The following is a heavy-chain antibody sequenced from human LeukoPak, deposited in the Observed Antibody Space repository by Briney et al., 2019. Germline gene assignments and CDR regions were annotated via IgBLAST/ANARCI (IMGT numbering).Heavy chain of an antibody. D-gene: IGHD6-6*01. Sequence: SVKVSCKASGYTFTSHGISWVRQAPGQGLEWMGGIIPIFGTANYAQKFQGRVTITADGSTSTAYMELSSLRSEDTAVYYCARDRTSSSLPVGHRPLDYWGQGTLVTVSS. CDR3: ARDRTSSSLPVGHRPLDY. V-gene: IGHV1-69*13. J-gene: IGHJ4*02. CDR2: IIPIFGTA. CDR1: GYTFTSHG.